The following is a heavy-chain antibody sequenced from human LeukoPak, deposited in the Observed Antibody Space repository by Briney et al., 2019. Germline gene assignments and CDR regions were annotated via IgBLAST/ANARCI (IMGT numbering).Heavy chain of an antibody. J-gene: IGHJ4*02. V-gene: IGHV3-74*01. D-gene: IGHD5-24*01. CDR3: VRAQDDYNPLYFDY. CDR2: INSDKTYT. Sequence: GGSLRLSCAASGFTVSIYWMHWVRHAPGGRLVWVSRINSDKTYTNYADSVKGRFTISRDNAKNTLYLQMNSLRVKDTAVYYCVRAQDDYNPLYFDYWGQGILVTVSS. CDR1: GFTVSIYW.